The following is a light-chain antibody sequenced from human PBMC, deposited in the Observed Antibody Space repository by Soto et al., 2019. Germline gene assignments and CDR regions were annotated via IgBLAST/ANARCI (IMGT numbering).Light chain of an antibody. CDR3: GSHAGIINVV. CDR1: SSDVGGYNY. J-gene: IGLJ3*02. CDR2: EVT. V-gene: IGLV2-8*01. Sequence: QSVLTQPPSASGSPGQSVTISCTGTSSDVGGYNYVSWYQQHPGKAPKLMIYEVTKRPSGVPDRFSGSKSGNTASLTVSGLLAEEEADYYCGSHAGIINVVFGGGTKLTVL.